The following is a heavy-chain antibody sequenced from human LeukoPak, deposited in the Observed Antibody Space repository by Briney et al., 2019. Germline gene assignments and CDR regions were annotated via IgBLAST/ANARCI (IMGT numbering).Heavy chain of an antibody. CDR2: INHSGST. V-gene: IGHV4-34*01. CDR1: GGSFSDYY. CDR3: ARGQWLGRGFDY. D-gene: IGHD6-19*01. J-gene: IGHJ4*02. Sequence: PSETLSLTCAVYGGSFSDYYWSWIRQPPGKGLEWIGEINHSGSTNYSPSLKSRVTISVDTSKNQFSLKLSSVTAADTAVYYCARGQWLGRGFDYWGQGTLVTVSS.